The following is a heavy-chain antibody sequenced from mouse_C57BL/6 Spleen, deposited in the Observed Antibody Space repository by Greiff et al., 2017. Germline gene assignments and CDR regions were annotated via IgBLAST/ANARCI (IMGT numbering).Heavy chain of an antibody. Sequence: QVQLKQPGAELVMPGASVKLSCKASGYTFTSYWMNWVKQRPGQGLEWIGEIDPSDGDTNYNQKFKGKSTLTVDKSSSTAYMQLSSLTSEDSAVYYCARSWGSSFYWYFDVWGTGTTVTVSS. CDR2: IDPSDGDT. D-gene: IGHD1-1*01. CDR1: GYTFTSYW. V-gene: IGHV1-69*01. CDR3: ARSWGSSFYWYFDV. J-gene: IGHJ1*03.